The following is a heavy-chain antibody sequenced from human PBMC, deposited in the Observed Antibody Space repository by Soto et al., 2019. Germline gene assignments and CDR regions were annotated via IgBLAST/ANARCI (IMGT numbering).Heavy chain of an antibody. J-gene: IGHJ4*02. CDR2: IYYSGST. CDR3: ARRYGASFDY. D-gene: IGHD4-17*01. CDR1: GGSIIGYY. Sequence: PSETLSLTCTVAGGSIIGYYCSWIRQPPGKGLEWIGYIYYSGSTNYNPSLKSRVTISVDTSKNQFSLKLSSVTAADTAVYYCARRYGASFDYWGQGTLVTVSS. V-gene: IGHV4-59*01.